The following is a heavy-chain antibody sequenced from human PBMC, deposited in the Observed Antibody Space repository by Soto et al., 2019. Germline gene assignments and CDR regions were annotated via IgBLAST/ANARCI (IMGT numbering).Heavy chain of an antibody. V-gene: IGHV3-23*01. CDR2: ISSSGGST. CDR1: GFTFSSYA. J-gene: IGHJ4*02. CDR3: AKYQPMTQPRPYFDY. Sequence: EVQLLESGGDLIQPGGSLRLSCAASGFTFSSYAMSWVRQAPGKGLGWVSAISSSGGSTFYADSVKGRFTISRDNSRNTLSLQMNRLRAEDTAIYYCAKYQPMTQPRPYFDYWGQGTLVSVSS. D-gene: IGHD3-22*01.